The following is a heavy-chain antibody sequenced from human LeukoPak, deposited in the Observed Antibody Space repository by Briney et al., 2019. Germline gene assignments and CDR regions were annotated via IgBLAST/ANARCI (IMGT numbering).Heavy chain of an antibody. D-gene: IGHD1-26*01. CDR2: ISASGDVT. J-gene: IGHJ3*02. Sequence: GGSLRLSCEASRFSFSAYPMGWVRRAPGKGLEWVSGISASGDVTFHADPLKGRFTISRDNSKNTLYLQMDSLRAEDTAKYYCAKSLLTTASGTGRAFDIWGQGTVVTVSA. CDR1: RFSFSAYP. V-gene: IGHV3-23*01. CDR3: AKSLLTTASGTGRAFDI.